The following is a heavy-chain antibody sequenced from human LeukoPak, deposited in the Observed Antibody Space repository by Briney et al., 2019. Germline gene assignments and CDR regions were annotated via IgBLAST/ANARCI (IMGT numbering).Heavy chain of an antibody. CDR2: IYTSGST. CDR3: ARDPLRGYSSSWYFDY. Sequence: PSQTLSLTCTVSGGSISSGSYYWSWIRQPAGKGLEWIGRIYTSGSTNYNPSLKSRVTISVDTSKNQFSLELSSVTAADTAVYYCARDPLRGYSSSWYFDYWGQGTLVTVSS. D-gene: IGHD6-13*01. V-gene: IGHV4-61*02. CDR1: GGSISSGSYY. J-gene: IGHJ4*02.